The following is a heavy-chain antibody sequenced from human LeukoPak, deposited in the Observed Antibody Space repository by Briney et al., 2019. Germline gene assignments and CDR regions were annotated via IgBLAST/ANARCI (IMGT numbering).Heavy chain of an antibody. CDR1: GFTFSSYG. D-gene: IGHD6-6*01. Sequence: GGSLRLSCAASGFTFSSYGMHWVRQAPGKGLEWVAFIRYDGSNKYYTDSVKGRFTISRDNTKNTLYLQMNSLRAEDTAVYYCAKDQYSSSYYFDYWGQGTLVTVSS. CDR3: AKDQYSSSYYFDY. V-gene: IGHV3-30*02. CDR2: IRYDGSNK. J-gene: IGHJ4*02.